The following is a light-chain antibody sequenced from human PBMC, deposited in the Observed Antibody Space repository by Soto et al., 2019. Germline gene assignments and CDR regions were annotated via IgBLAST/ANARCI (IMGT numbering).Light chain of an antibody. CDR1: SSTVGGFNV. Sequence: QSALTQPASVSGSPGQSITISCTGTSSTVGGFNVVSWYQQHPGKAPKVIIYEGIKRPSGVSNHFSGSNSGRTVSLTISGLQAEDAADYYCCSYVGATTYVFGNGTEVTVL. J-gene: IGLJ1*01. CDR2: EGI. V-gene: IGLV2-23*01. CDR3: CSYVGATTYV.